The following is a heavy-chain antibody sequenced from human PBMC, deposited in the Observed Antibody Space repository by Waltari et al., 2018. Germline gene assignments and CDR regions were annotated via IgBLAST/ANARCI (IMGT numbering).Heavy chain of an antibody. CDR1: GGSISTVSSY. V-gene: IGHV4-61*02. D-gene: IGHD3-9*01. J-gene: IGHJ5*02. Sequence: QVQLQESGPGLVRPSQTLSLSCSVSGGSISTVSSYWSWIRKPAGKGLEWIGRIFPSGNPDYNPSLKSRVTISADMSKNQISLHLTSLTAADTAVYYCARESLTGFENWFDPWGQGTLVTVSP. CDR2: IFPSGNP. CDR3: ARESLTGFENWFDP.